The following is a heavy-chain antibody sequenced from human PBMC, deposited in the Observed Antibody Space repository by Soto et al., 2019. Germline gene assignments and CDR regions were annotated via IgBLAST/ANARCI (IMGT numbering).Heavy chain of an antibody. D-gene: IGHD3-22*01. CDR3: ARVRARYYDSSGYCDY. V-gene: IGHV4-38-2*01. CDR2: IYHSGST. CDR1: GYSISSGYY. Sequence: SETLSLTCAVSGYSISSGYYWGWIRQPPGKGLEWIGSIYHSGSTYYNPSLKSRVTISVDTSKNQFSLKLSSVTAADTAVYYCARVRARYYDSSGYCDYWGHGTLVTVSS. J-gene: IGHJ4*01.